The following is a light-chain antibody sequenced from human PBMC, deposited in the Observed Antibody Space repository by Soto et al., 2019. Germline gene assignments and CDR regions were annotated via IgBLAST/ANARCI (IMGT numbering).Light chain of an antibody. V-gene: IGKV3-20*01. CDR1: QSVSSNY. Sequence: EIVLTQSPGTLSLSPGERATLSCRASQSVSSNYLAWYQQKPGQAPRLLIYGVSSRATGLPDRFSGSGSGTDFTLTISRLEPEDFAVYYCQQYGNSPCTFGQGTKVEIK. CDR2: GVS. CDR3: QQYGNSPCT. J-gene: IGKJ1*01.